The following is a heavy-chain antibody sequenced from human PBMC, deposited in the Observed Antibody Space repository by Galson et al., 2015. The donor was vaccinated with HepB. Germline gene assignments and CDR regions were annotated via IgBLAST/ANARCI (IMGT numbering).Heavy chain of an antibody. D-gene: IGHD5-18*01. CDR2: ISAYNGNT. Sequence: SVKVSCKASGYTFTSYAMHWVRQAPGQRLEWMGWISAYNGNTNYAQKLQGRVTMTTDTSTSTAYMELRSLRSDDTAVYYCARDDGTARGDYWGQGTLVTVSS. CDR3: ARDDGTARGDY. J-gene: IGHJ4*02. V-gene: IGHV1-18*01. CDR1: GYTFTSYA.